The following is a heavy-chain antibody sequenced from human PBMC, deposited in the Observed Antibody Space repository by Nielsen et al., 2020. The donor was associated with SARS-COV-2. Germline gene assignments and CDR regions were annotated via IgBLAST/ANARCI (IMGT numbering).Heavy chain of an antibody. CDR3: ARDKMYWDYGDYYYGMDV. V-gene: IGHV3-33*01. J-gene: IGHJ6*02. CDR2: IWYDGSNK. Sequence: GESLKISCAASGFTFSSYGMHWVRQAPGKGLEWVAVIWYDGSNKYYADSVKGRFTISRDNSKNTLYLQMNSLRAEDTAVYYCARDKMYWDYGDYYYGMDVWGQGTTVTVSS. CDR1: GFTFSSYG. D-gene: IGHD4-17*01.